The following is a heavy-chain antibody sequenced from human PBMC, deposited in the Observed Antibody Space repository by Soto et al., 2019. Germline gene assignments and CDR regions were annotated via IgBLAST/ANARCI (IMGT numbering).Heavy chain of an antibody. CDR1: GFSLTTSGES. J-gene: IGHJ4*02. CDR2: IYWHDEI. V-gene: IGHV2-5*01. Sequence: PTLVSPPQTLTRTCTFSGFSLTTSGESVFLIRQPPGKALEWLALIYWHDEIHYSPSLKSRLTITKDTSKNQVVLTVTNMDPVDTATYYCAHRKGGSFDYWGQGTLVTVSS. D-gene: IGHD1-26*01. CDR3: AHRKGGSFDY.